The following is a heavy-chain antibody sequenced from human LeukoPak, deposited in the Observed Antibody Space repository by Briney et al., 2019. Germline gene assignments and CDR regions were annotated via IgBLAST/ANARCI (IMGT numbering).Heavy chain of an antibody. Sequence: ASVKVSCKASGYTFTGYYMHWVRQAPGQGREWMGWINPNSGGTNYAQKFQGRVTMTTDTSISTAYMELSRLRSDDTAVYYCARGLPYGSGSSNFDYWGQGTLVTVSS. CDR1: GYTFTGYY. CDR2: INPNSGGT. J-gene: IGHJ4*02. D-gene: IGHD3-10*01. V-gene: IGHV1-2*02. CDR3: ARGLPYGSGSSNFDY.